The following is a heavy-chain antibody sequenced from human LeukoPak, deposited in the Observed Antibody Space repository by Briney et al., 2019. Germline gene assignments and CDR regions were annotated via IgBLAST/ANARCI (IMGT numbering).Heavy chain of an antibody. CDR2: INHSGST. Sequence: SETLSLTCAVYGGSFSGYYWSWIRQPPGKGLEWIGEINHSGSTNYNPSLKSRVTISVDTSKNQFSLKLSSVTAADTAVYYCARDDFWSGYRPLYYYGMDVWGQGTTVTVSS. J-gene: IGHJ6*02. D-gene: IGHD3-3*01. V-gene: IGHV4-34*01. CDR1: GGSFSGYY. CDR3: ARDDFWSGYRPLYYYGMDV.